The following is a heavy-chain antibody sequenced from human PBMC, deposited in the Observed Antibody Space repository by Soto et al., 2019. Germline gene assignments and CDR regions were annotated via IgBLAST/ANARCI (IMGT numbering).Heavy chain of an antibody. J-gene: IGHJ2*01. CDR2: IYHTGKT. CDR3: ARFSFHAEDGIRGTVPVSAFLLNRSYDL. Sequence: PGKGLEWIGYIYHTGKTNYTPSLRSRTTISSDTSRNQFSLKVNSVTAADTAVYYCARFSFHAEDGIRGTVPVSAFLLNRSYDL. D-gene: IGHD1-1*01. V-gene: IGHV4-59*01.